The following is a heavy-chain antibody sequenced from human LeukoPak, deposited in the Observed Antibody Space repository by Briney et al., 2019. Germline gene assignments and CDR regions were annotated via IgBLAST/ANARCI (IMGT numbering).Heavy chain of an antibody. D-gene: IGHD3-3*01. CDR1: GFTVSSYG. V-gene: IGHV3-30*02. Sequence: PGGSLRLSCAASGFTVSSYGMHWVRQAPGKGLEWVAFIRYDGSNKYYADSVKGRFTISRDNSKNTLYLQMNSLRAEDTAVYYCARETYYDFWSGYARGEKPTDYWGQGTLVTVSS. CDR2: IRYDGSNK. CDR3: ARETYYDFWSGYARGEKPTDY. J-gene: IGHJ4*02.